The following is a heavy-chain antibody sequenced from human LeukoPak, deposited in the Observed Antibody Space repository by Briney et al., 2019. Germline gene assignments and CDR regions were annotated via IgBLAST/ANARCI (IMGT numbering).Heavy chain of an antibody. CDR1: GFTFSSYA. CDR3: AKDGSGSSSYPPFDY. D-gene: IGHD6-13*01. J-gene: IGHJ4*02. Sequence: GRSLRLSCAASGFTFSSYAMHWVRQAPGKGLEWVAVISYDGSNKYYADSVKGRFTISRDNSKNTLYLQMNSLRAEDTAVYYCAKDGSGSSSYPPFDYWGQGTLVTVSS. CDR2: ISYDGSNK. V-gene: IGHV3-30-3*01.